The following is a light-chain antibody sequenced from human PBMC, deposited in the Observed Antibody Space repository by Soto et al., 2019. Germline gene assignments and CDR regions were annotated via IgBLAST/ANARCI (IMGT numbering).Light chain of an antibody. V-gene: IGKV3-20*01. CDR3: QQYGTSPIT. Sequence: ENVLTQSPGTLSLSPGERATLSCRASQTVSSYLTWYQQRPGQAPRLLISGASRRATGIPDRFSGSGSGTDFTPTISTLEPEDFALYYCQQYGTSPITFGQGTRLEIK. CDR2: GAS. J-gene: IGKJ5*01. CDR1: QTVSSY.